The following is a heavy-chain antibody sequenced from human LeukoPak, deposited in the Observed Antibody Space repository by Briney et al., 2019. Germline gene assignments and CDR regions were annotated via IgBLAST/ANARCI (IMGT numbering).Heavy chain of an antibody. CDR3: ARDLLRGDYGDY. D-gene: IGHD2/OR15-2a*01. CDR2: INPNSGGT. Sequence: ASVKVSCKASGYTFTGYYMHWVQQAPGQGLEWMGWINPNSGGTNYAQKFQGRVTMTRDTSISTAYMELSRLRSDDTAVYYCARDLLRGDYGDYWGQGTLVTVSS. J-gene: IGHJ4*02. CDR1: GYTFTGYY. V-gene: IGHV1-2*02.